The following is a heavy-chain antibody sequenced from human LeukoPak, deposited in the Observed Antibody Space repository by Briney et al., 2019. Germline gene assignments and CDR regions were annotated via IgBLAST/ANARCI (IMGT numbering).Heavy chain of an antibody. J-gene: IGHJ4*02. CDR1: GYTFTNYY. CDR2: INPTGVTT. V-gene: IGHV1-46*01. Sequence: ASVKVSCKASGYTFTNYYIHWVRQAPGQGLEWMGIINPTGVTTNYGQKFQGRVTTTTDTSTSTVYMELSSLRSEDTAVYYCARVSVATYDSWGQGTLVTVSS. CDR3: ARVSVATYDS.